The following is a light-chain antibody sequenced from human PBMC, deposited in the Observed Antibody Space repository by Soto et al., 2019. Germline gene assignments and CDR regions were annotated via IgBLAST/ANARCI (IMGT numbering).Light chain of an antibody. CDR2: DAS. V-gene: IGKV1-6*01. CDR1: QGIGNA. Sequence: AIRMSQSPSSLSASVGDRVTISCRASQGIGNALGWYQQKPGKAPKLLIYDASSLQSGVPSRFSGSGSGTDFTLAISSLQPEDSATYYCLQDINYPWTFGQGTKVDIK. CDR3: LQDINYPWT. J-gene: IGKJ1*01.